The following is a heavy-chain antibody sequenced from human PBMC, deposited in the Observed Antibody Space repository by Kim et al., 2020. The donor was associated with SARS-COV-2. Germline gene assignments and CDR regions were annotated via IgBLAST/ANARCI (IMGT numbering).Heavy chain of an antibody. Sequence: GGSLRLSCSASGFTFSSYAMHWVRQAPGKGLEYVSAISSNGGSTYYADSVKGRFTISRDNSKNTLYLQMSRLRAEDTAVDYCVKGGFGWLWLQGYYYYYGMDVWGQGTTVTVSS. D-gene: IGHD5-18*01. J-gene: IGHJ6*02. CDR3: VKGGFGWLWLQGYYYYYGMDV. CDR2: ISSNGGST. CDR1: GFTFSSYA. V-gene: IGHV3-64D*09.